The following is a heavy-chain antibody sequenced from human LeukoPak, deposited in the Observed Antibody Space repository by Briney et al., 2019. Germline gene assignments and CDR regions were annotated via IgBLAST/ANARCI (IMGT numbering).Heavy chain of an antibody. Sequence: GGSLRLSCAASGFTFSSYAMSWVRQAPGKGLEWVSAISGSGGSTYYADPVKGRFTISRDNSKNTLYLQMNSLRAEDTAVYYCAKDGGYDYVWGSYRPPYFDYWGQGTLVTVSS. CDR1: GFTFSSYA. CDR2: ISGSGGST. J-gene: IGHJ4*02. D-gene: IGHD3-16*02. CDR3: AKDGGYDYVWGSYRPPYFDY. V-gene: IGHV3-23*01.